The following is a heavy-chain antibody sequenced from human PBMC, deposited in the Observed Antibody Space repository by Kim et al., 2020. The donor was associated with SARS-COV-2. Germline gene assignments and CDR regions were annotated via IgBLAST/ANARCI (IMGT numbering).Heavy chain of an antibody. D-gene: IGHD3-10*01. J-gene: IGHJ5*02. V-gene: IGHV4-39*01. CDR3: ARHYYYGSGSYYNGEWFDP. CDR2: VFSSGST. CDR1: GDSISSGSYY. Sequence: SETLSLTCSVSGDSISSGSYYWGWIRQPPGKGLEWIGSVFSSGSTYSNPSLKNRITMSADTSKNRFSLRLSSVTAADTAVYFCARHYYYGSGSYYNGEWFDPWGQGTLVTVSS.